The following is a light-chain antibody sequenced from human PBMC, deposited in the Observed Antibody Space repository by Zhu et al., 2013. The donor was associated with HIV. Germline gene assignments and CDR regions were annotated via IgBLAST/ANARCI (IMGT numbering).Light chain of an antibody. J-gene: IGLJ2*01. CDR1: RLGDKD. Sequence: SYDLTQPPSLSVSPGQTASITCSGDRLGDKDACWYQQRPGQSPMLLIYQNTRRPSGIAERFSGSNSGNTATLTISGTQAMDEADYYCQAWDSNVVVFGGGTKLTVL. CDR2: QNT. V-gene: IGLV3-1*01. CDR3: QAWDSNVVV.